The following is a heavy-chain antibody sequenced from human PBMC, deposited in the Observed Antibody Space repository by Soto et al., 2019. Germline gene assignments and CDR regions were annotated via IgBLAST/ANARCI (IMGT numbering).Heavy chain of an antibody. Sequence: SETLSLTCAVYGGSFSGYYWSWIRQPPGKGLEWMGEINHSGSTNYNPSLKSRVTISVDTSKNQFSLTLSSVTAADTAVYYCARQVLRYFDWLSSADGMDVWGQGTTVTVSS. CDR2: INHSGST. CDR3: ARQVLRYFDWLSSADGMDV. CDR1: GGSFSGYY. V-gene: IGHV4-34*01. J-gene: IGHJ6*02. D-gene: IGHD3-9*01.